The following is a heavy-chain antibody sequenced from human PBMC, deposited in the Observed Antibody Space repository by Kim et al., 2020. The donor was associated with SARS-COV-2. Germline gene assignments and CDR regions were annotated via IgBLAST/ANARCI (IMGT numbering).Heavy chain of an antibody. Sequence: SETLSLTCTVSGGSISTYYWSWIRQPPGKGLEWVGHIYYTGNTNYNPSLKSRVTISVDTSKNQFSLKLSSVTAADTAVYYCARHHLDSSSWKFDSWGQGT. V-gene: IGHV4-59*08. CDR3: ARHHLDSSSWKFDS. CDR2: IYYTGNT. CDR1: GGSISTYY. D-gene: IGHD3-22*01. J-gene: IGHJ4*02.